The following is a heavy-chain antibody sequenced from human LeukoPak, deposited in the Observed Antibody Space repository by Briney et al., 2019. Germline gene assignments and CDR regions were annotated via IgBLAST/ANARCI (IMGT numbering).Heavy chain of an antibody. CDR1: GGSFSGYY. J-gene: IGHJ6*03. V-gene: IGHV4-34*01. D-gene: IGHD3-10*01. CDR2: INHSGST. CDR3: ARGARPLLLWFRSGRYYYYMDV. Sequence: PSETLSLTCAVYGGSFSGYYWSWIRQPPGKGLEWIGEINHSGSTNYNPSLKSRVTISVDTSKNQFSLKLSSVTAADTAVYYCARGARPLLLWFRSGRYYYYMDVWGKGTTVTVSS.